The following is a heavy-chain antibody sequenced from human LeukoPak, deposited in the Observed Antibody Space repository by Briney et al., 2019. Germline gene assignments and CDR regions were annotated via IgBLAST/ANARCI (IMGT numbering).Heavy chain of an antibody. J-gene: IGHJ4*02. CDR3: ARGPSVLGAIDN. CDR1: GFVFSRYW. V-gene: IGHV3-74*01. CDR2: INNDGSIT. D-gene: IGHD3-10*01. Sequence: GGSLRLSCAASGFVFSRYWMHWVRQVPGKELVWVSRINNDGSITNSADSVKGRFTISRDNAKDMLYLQMDSLRVEDTAIYYCARGPSVLGAIDNWGQGTVVTVSS.